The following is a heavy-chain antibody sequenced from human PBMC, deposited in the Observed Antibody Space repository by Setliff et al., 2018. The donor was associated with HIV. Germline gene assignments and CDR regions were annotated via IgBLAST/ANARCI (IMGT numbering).Heavy chain of an antibody. V-gene: IGHV6-1*01. D-gene: IGHD2-8*01. Sequence: PSQTLSLTCAITGDSVSSNSAAWNWIRQSPLRGLEWLGRTYYRSKWHNDYAVFLKSRITINPDTAKNQFSLQLKSVTPEDTAVYFCARGGVWDYNYYIDVWDKGTTVTVSS. J-gene: IGHJ6*03. CDR1: GDSVSSNSAA. CDR3: ARGGVWDYNYYIDV. CDR2: TYYRSKWHN.